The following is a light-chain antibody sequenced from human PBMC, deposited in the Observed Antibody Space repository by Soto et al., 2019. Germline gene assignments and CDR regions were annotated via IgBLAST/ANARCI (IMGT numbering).Light chain of an antibody. V-gene: IGKV3-20*01. CDR1: QSVSSTY. Sequence: EIVLTQSPGTLSLFLGERATLSCRASQSVSSTYFAWYRQKPGQSPSLLIYGASNRATGVPDRFSGSGSGTDFTLTISRLEPEDFAVYYCQQYGISPPVFTFGPGTTVEMK. J-gene: IGKJ3*01. CDR3: QQYGISPPVFT. CDR2: GAS.